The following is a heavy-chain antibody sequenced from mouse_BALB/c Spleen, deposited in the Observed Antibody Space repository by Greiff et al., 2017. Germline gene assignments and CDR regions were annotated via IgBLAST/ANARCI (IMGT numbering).Heavy chain of an antibody. V-gene: IGHV5-6-3*01. CDR3: ESVGGNAHYYAMDY. D-gene: IGHD1-1*02. J-gene: IGHJ4*01. CDR1: RFTFSSYC. CDR2: IISNGGST. Sequence: EVKLVESGGGLVQPGGSLKLSCAASRFTFSSYCMAWVRQTPDKRLELVATIISNGGSTYYPDSVKGRVTISRDNAKNTLYLQLSSLKSEDTAMYYVESVGGNAHYYAMDYWGQGTSVTVSS.